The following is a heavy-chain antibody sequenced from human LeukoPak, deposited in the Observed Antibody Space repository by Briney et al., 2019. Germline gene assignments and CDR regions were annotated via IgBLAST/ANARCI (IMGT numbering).Heavy chain of an antibody. V-gene: IGHV1-18*01. CDR3: ARDVGYGSGSYYTPYNWFDP. CDR2: ISAYNGNT. CDR1: GYTLTSYG. Sequence: ASVKVSCKASGYTLTSYGISWVRQAPGQGLEWMGWISAYNGNTNYAQKLQGRVTMTTDTSTSTAYMGLRSLRSDDTAVYYCARDVGYGSGSYYTPYNWFDPWGQGTLVTVSS. J-gene: IGHJ5*02. D-gene: IGHD3-10*01.